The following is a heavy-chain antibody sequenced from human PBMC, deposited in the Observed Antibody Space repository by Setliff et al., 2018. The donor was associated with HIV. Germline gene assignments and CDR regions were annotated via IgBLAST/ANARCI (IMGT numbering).Heavy chain of an antibody. CDR2: IYYTGST. D-gene: IGHD6-19*01. Sequence: SETLSLTCTVSGGSISSYYWSWIRQPPGKGLEYIGNIYYTGSTHHNPSLESRVATSVDTSKNQFSLKLSSVTAADTAVYYCIIAYSSGWLAPMGFDSWGQGTLVTVSS. CDR3: IIAYSSGWLAPMGFDS. CDR1: GGSISSYY. V-gene: IGHV4-59*04. J-gene: IGHJ4*02.